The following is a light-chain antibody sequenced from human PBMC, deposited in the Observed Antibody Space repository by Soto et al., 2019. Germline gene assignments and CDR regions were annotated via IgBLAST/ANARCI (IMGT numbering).Light chain of an antibody. Sequence: IQMPQSPSTLSASVGDRVTITCRASQSISSWLAWYQQKPGKAPKLLIYAASNLETGVPSRFSGSGSGTDFTLTISSLQPEDIATYYCQQYDNRPITFGQGTRLEIK. CDR1: QSISSW. V-gene: IGKV1-33*01. CDR2: AAS. CDR3: QQYDNRPIT. J-gene: IGKJ5*01.